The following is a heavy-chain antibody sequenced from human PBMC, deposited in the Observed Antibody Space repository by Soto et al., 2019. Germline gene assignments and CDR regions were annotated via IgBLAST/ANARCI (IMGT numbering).Heavy chain of an antibody. CDR1: GFTVSSNY. J-gene: IGHJ6*02. CDR3: ARDQYYDFWSGYYRAYGMDV. CDR2: IYSGGST. Sequence: GGSLILSCAASGFTVSSNYMSWVRQAPGKGLEWVSVIYSGGSTYYADSVKGRFTISRDNSKNTLYLQMNSLRVEDTAVYYCARDQYYDFWSGYYRAYGMDVWGQGTTVTVSS. V-gene: IGHV3-66*01. D-gene: IGHD3-3*01.